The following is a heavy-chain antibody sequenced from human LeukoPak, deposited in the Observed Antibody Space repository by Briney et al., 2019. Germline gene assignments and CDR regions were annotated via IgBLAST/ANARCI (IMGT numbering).Heavy chain of an antibody. CDR2: VYYSGST. CDR1: GGSISTYH. D-gene: IGHD2-15*01. Sequence: PSETLSLTCTVSGGSISTYHWSWIRQPPGKGLEWLGYVYYSGSTNYNPSLKSRVTISVDTSRNQFSLKLSSVTAADTAVYYCARLRSHCGGGSCYYRDFDYWGQGTLVTVSS. V-gene: IGHV4-59*08. J-gene: IGHJ4*02. CDR3: ARLRSHCGGGSCYYRDFDY.